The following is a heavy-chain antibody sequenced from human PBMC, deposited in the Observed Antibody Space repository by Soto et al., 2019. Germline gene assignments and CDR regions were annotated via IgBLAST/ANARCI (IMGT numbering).Heavy chain of an antibody. J-gene: IGHJ6*02. CDR3: TTLGVEDSGYDPVSYYYYGMDV. D-gene: IGHD5-12*01. CDR2: IKSKTDGGTT. V-gene: IGHV3-15*07. CDR1: GFTFSNAW. Sequence: GGSLRLSCAASGFTFSNAWMNWVRQAPGKGLEWVGRIKSKTDGGTTDYAAPVKGRFTISRDDSKNTLYLQMNSLKTEDTAVYYCTTLGVEDSGYDPVSYYYYGMDVWGQGTTVTVSS.